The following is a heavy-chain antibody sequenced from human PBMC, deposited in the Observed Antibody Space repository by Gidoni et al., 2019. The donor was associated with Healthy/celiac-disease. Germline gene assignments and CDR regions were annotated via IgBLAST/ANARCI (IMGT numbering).Heavy chain of an antibody. J-gene: IGHJ6*03. V-gene: IGHV1-2*02. Sequence: QVQLVQSGAEVKKPGASVKVSCKASGYTFTGYYMHWVRQAPGQGLEWIGLINPNSGGTNYAQKFQGRAIMTRDTSISTAYMELSRLRSDDTAVYYCARDWGSTSCQVSSSDLCYYYYYYMDVWGKGTTVTVSS. CDR1: GYTFTGYY. CDR2: INPNSGGT. CDR3: ARDWGSTSCQVSSSDLCYYYYYYMDV. D-gene: IGHD2-2*01.